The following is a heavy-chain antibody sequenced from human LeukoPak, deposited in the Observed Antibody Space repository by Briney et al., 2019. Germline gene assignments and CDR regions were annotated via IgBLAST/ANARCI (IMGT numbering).Heavy chain of an antibody. Sequence: PGGSLRLSCAASGFTSSSYSMNWVRQAPGKGLEWVSYISSSSSTIYYADSVKGRFTISRDNAKNSLYLQMNSLRAEDTAVYYCATEVVWSVDYWGQGTLVTVSS. CDR1: GFTSSSYS. D-gene: IGHD3-3*01. V-gene: IGHV3-48*01. CDR2: ISSSSSTI. CDR3: ATEVVWSVDY. J-gene: IGHJ4*02.